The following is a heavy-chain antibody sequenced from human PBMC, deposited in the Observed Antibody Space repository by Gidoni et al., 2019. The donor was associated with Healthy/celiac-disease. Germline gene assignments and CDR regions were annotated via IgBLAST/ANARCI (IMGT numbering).Heavy chain of an antibody. J-gene: IGHJ6*02. CDR1: GFTFSSYG. CDR2: IWYDGSNK. D-gene: IGHD4-4*01. V-gene: IGHV3-33*01. Sequence: QVQLVESGGGVVQPGRSLRLSCAASGFTFSSYGMHWVRQAPGKGLEWVAVIWYDGSNKYYADSVKGRFTISRDNSKNTLYLQMNSLRAEDTAVYYCARDLDYNGVMDVWGQGTTVTVSS. CDR3: ARDLDYNGVMDV.